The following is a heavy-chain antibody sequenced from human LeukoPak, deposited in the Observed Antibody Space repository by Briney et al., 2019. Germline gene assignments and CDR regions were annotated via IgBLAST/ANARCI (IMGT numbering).Heavy chain of an antibody. V-gene: IGHV1-24*01. D-gene: IGHD3-22*01. CDR2: FDPEDGET. CDR3: ATRTYYYDSSEY. CDR1: GYTLTELS. J-gene: IGHJ4*02. Sequence: ASVKVSCKVSGYTLTELSMHWVRQAPGKGLEWMGGFDPEDGETIYAQKFQGRVTMTEDTSTDTAYMELSSLRSEDTAVYYCATRTYYYDSSEYWGQGTLVTVSS.